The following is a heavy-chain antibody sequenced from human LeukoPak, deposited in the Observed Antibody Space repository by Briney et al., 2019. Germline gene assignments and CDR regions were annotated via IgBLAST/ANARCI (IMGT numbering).Heavy chain of an antibody. J-gene: IGHJ5*02. V-gene: IGHV3-23*01. Sequence: GGSLRLSCAVSGFTFSSYGMSWVRQAPGKGLEWVSVISGSGDRTYYADAVKGRFTISRDNSKNTLYLQMNSLRAEDKAVYYCAKGYYGSGSYGWFDPWGQGTLVTVSS. CDR3: AKGYYGSGSYGWFDP. D-gene: IGHD3-10*01. CDR2: ISGSGDRT. CDR1: GFTFSSYG.